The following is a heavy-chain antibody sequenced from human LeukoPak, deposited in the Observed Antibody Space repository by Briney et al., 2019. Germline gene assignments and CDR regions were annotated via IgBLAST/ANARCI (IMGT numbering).Heavy chain of an antibody. Sequence: GGSLRLSCAASGFTFSSYDMHWVRQATGKGLEWVSAIGTAGDTYYPGSVKGRFTISRDNSKNTLYLQMNSLRAEDTAVYYCARDRLHYDSLTGYPADWGQGTLVTVSS. J-gene: IGHJ4*02. D-gene: IGHD3-9*01. CDR1: GFTFSSYD. CDR3: ARDRLHYDSLTGYPAD. V-gene: IGHV3-13*04. CDR2: IGTAGDT.